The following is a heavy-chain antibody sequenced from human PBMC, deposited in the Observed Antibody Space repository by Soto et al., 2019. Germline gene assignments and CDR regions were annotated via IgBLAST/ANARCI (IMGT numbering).Heavy chain of an antibody. V-gene: IGHV3-15*01. CDR1: GFTFTKAW. J-gene: IGHJ4*02. D-gene: IGHD6-13*01. Sequence: EVQLVESGGGLVEPGGSLRLSCAASGFTFTKAWMSWVRQAPGKGLEWVGRIKSKADVETMFYAAPVKGRFTVSRDDSKSTLYLQMSSLKTEDTALYYCTTDSRGLAAPSFDYWGQGTLVTVSS. CDR3: TTDSRGLAAPSFDY. CDR2: IKSKADVETM.